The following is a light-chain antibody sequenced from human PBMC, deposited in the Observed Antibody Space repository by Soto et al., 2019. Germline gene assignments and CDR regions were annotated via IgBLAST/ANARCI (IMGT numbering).Light chain of an antibody. Sequence: EIVMTQSPATLSMSPGERVTLSCRASQSVSSNLAWYQQKPGQAPRLLIYGASPRATGIPARFSGSGSGTEFTLTISSLQSEDFAVYYCQQYNNWPITFGQGTRLEIK. V-gene: IGKV3-15*01. CDR1: QSVSSN. J-gene: IGKJ5*01. CDR3: QQYNNWPIT. CDR2: GAS.